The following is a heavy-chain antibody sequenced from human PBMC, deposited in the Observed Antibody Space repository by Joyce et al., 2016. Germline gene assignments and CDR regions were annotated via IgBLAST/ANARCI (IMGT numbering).Heavy chain of an antibody. CDR1: GFTFNVAW. CDR3: AADVAEVGFGELDH. Sequence: EVQVAEYGGGLVKPGGSLRLSCAASGFTFNVAWMTWVRQAPGKGRGWVGRIKSKTSGETTEYAAPVKGRFTISRDDSKNTVSLQMNGLRTEDTAVYFCAADVAEVGFGELDHWGQGTLVTVSS. J-gene: IGHJ4*02. V-gene: IGHV3-15*01. CDR2: IKSKTSGETT. D-gene: IGHD3-10*01.